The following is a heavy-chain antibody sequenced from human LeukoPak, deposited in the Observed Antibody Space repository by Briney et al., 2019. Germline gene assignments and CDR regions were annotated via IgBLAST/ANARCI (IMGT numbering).Heavy chain of an antibody. CDR1: GGTFSSYA. J-gene: IGHJ4*02. CDR2: IIPIFGTA. Sequence: SVKVSCKASGGTFSSYAISWVRQAPGQGLEWMGGIIPIFGTANYAQKFQGRVTITADESTSTAYMELSSLRSEDTAVYYCARGDQYSSGHGGSFDYWGQGTLVTVSS. CDR3: ARGDQYSSGHGGSFDY. D-gene: IGHD6-19*01. V-gene: IGHV1-69*13.